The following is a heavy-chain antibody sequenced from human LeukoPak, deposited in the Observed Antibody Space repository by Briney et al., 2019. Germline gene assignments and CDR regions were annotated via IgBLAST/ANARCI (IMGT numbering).Heavy chain of an antibody. CDR1: GGSTSTYY. CDR3: ARGPYYYDSSGNFDY. CDR2: IYTSGST. J-gene: IGHJ4*02. V-gene: IGHV4-4*07. D-gene: IGHD3-22*01. Sequence: SETLSLTCTVSGGSTSTYYWSWIRQPAGKGLEWIGRIYTSGSTNYNPSLKSRVTISVDTSKNQFSLKLSSVTAADTAVYYCARGPYYYDSSGNFDYWGQGTLVTVSS.